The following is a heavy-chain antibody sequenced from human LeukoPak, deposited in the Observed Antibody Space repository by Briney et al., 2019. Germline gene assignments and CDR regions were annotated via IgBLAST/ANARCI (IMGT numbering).Heavy chain of an antibody. J-gene: IGHJ5*02. CDR2: LFYSGDT. D-gene: IGHD4/OR15-4a*01. CDR1: RSPICGYP. Sequence: SEALSDTCTVSRSPICGYPWSWSRQSPGGRLGGIGYLFYSGDTAYNPSLRRRVSLSVDTSKNQFALQLRSMTTADTAVYYCVSAPYGASISKWFDPWGQGTQVIVSP. V-gene: IGHV4-59*01. CDR3: VSAPYGASISKWFDP.